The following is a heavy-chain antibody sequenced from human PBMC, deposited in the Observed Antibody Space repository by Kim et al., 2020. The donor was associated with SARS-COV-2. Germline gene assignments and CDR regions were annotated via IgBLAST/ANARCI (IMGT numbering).Heavy chain of an antibody. Sequence: GGSLRLSCAASGFTFSDYYMSWIRQAPGKGLEWVSYISSSGSTIYYADSVKGRFTISRDNAKNSLYLQMNSLRAEDTAVYYCARERGVCGGDCHGSYYYYYGMDVWGQGTTVTVSS. D-gene: IGHD2-21*02. CDR2: ISSSGSTI. V-gene: IGHV3-11*01. J-gene: IGHJ6*02. CDR3: ARERGVCGGDCHGSYYYYYGMDV. CDR1: GFTFSDYY.